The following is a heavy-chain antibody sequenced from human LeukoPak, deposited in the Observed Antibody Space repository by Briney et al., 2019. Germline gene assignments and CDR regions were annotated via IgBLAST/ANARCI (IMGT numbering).Heavy chain of an antibody. V-gene: IGHV4-38-2*02. CDR1: GFSISSGHY. J-gene: IGHJ4*02. CDR3: ARERAYYFDY. Sequence: SETLSLTCTVSGFSISSGHYWGWVRQPPGAGLEWIGSVYQSGTTYYNPSLKSRVTTSVDMSKNQFSLRLRPVTAADTAVYYCARERAYYFDYWGQGTLVTVSS. CDR2: VYQSGTT.